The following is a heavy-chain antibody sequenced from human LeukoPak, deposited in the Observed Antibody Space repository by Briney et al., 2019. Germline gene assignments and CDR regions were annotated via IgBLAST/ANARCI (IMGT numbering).Heavy chain of an antibody. D-gene: IGHD2-21*02. CDR3: GKSHHVTAIDY. J-gene: IGHJ4*02. CDR2: ISGSGGST. V-gene: IGHV3-23*01. CDR1: GFTFSSYG. Sequence: GGPLRLSCAASGFTFSSYGMTWVRQAPGKGLEWVSAISGSGGSTYYADSVKGRFTISRDNSKNTLYLQMNSLRAEDTAVYYCGKSHHVTAIDYWGQGTLVTVSS.